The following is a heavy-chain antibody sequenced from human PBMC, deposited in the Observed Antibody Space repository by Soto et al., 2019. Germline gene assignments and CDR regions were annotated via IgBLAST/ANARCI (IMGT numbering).Heavy chain of an antibody. Sequence: EVQLVVSGGGLVQPGGSLRLSCAASGFTFSDYWMHWVRQAPGKGLVWVSRIKGDASSIAYADSVRGRFTISRDNAKNTLYLQTNSLRAEDTAVYYCARGLRGYYGKDVWGQGTTVTVSS. J-gene: IGHJ6*02. CDR1: GFTFSDYW. CDR3: ARGLRGYYGKDV. CDR2: IKGDASSI. D-gene: IGHD4-17*01. V-gene: IGHV3-74*01.